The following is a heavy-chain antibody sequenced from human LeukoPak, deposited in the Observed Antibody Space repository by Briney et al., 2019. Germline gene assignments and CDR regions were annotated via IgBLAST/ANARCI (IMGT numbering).Heavy chain of an antibody. J-gene: IGHJ4*02. D-gene: IGHD2-15*01. CDR1: GYTFTSYY. CDR3: ARDCSGGSCYSGYDY. V-gene: IGHV1-2*02. CDR2: INPNSGGT. Sequence: ASVKVSCKASGYTFTSYYMHWVRQAPGQGLEWMGWINPNSGGTNYAQKSQGRVTMTRDTSISTAYMELSRLRSDDTAVYYCARDCSGGSCYSGYDYWGQGTLVTVSS.